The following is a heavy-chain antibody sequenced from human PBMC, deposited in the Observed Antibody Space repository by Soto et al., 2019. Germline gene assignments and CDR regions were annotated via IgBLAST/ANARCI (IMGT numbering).Heavy chain of an antibody. D-gene: IGHD3-10*01. Sequence: GGSLRLSCISSGFTFRTYTMNWVRQAPGKGLECVSGIRGFSPYTFYAESVKGRFTISRDNAKNSVFLQMDSLRAEDTAVYYCARDRGYDAHDYYYNAMDVWGQGTTVTVSS. CDR3: ARDRGYDAHDYYYNAMDV. CDR1: GFTFRTYT. J-gene: IGHJ6*02. CDR2: IRGFSPYT. V-gene: IGHV3-21*01.